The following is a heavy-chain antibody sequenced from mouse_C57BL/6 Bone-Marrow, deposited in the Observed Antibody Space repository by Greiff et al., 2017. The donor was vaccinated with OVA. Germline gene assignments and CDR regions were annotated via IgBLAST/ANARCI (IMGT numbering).Heavy chain of an antibody. CDR3: TTCDYDVGY. V-gene: IGHV14-4*01. CDR1: GFNIKDDY. CDR2: IDPENGDT. J-gene: IGHJ2*01. D-gene: IGHD2-4*01. Sequence: EVQGVESGAELVRPGASVKLSCTASGFNIKDDYMHWVKQRPEQGLEWIGWIDPENGDTEYASKFQGKATITADTSSNTAYLQLSSLTSEDTAVYYCTTCDYDVGYWGQGTTLTVSS.